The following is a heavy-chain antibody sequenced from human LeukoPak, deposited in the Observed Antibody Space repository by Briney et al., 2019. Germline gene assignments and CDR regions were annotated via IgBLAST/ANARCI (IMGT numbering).Heavy chain of an antibody. CDR2: ISYDGSNT. D-gene: IGHD5-12*01. CDR1: GFTFNYYA. Sequence: GGSLRLSCAASGFTFNYYAMHWVRQAPGKGLEWGSFISYDGSNTYYTDSVKGRFTISRDNSKNTLYLQMNSLRAEDTAVYYCARESTLNPDSGFFDSWGQGTLVTVSP. V-gene: IGHV3-30-3*01. J-gene: IGHJ4*02. CDR3: ARESTLNPDSGFFDS.